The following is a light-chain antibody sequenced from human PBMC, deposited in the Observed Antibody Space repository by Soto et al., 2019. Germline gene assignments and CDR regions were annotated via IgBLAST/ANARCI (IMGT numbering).Light chain of an antibody. V-gene: IGLV7-43*01. CDR3: LLYDGGAVV. CDR1: TGAVTSGYY. J-gene: IGLJ2*01. CDR2: STS. Sequence: QAVVTQEPSLTVSPGGTVTLTCASSTGAVTSGYYPNWFQQKPGQAPRALIYSTSNKHYWTPARFSGSLLGGKAALTLSGVQPEDEAEYYCLLYDGGAVVFGGGTKVTVL.